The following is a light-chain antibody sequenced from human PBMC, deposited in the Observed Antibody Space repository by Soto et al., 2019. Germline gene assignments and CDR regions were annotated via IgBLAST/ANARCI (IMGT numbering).Light chain of an antibody. CDR2: EVS. CDR1: SSDVGGYDY. Sequence: QSALTQPASVSGSPGQSITISCTGTSSDVGGYDYVSWYQHHPGKAPKLVIFEVSNRPSGVSNRFSGSKSGNTASLTISGLQAEDEADYYCSSYTSTYTYVFGTGTKLTVL. CDR3: SSYTSTYTYV. J-gene: IGLJ1*01. V-gene: IGLV2-14*01.